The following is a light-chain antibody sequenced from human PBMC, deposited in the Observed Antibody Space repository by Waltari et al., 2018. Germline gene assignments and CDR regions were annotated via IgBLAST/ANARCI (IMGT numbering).Light chain of an antibody. Sequence: QSALTQPASVSGSPGQSITISCTGTSSDIGGYNYVSWYHQHPGKAPKLIIYGGSDRPSGVSYPFSVSKSGNTASRTISGLQAEDEADYYCASFRSGTFVVFGGGTKLTVL. CDR3: ASFRSGTFVV. CDR2: GGS. V-gene: IGLV2-14*03. J-gene: IGLJ2*01. CDR1: SSDIGGYNY.